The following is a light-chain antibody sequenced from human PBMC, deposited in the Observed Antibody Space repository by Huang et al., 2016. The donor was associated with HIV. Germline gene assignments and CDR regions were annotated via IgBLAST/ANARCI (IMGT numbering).Light chain of an antibody. CDR3: QQYYSSPFT. Sequence: DIVMTQSPDSLAVSLGERATINCKYSQTILHDSDSMNYLAWYQQKPGQPPKLLMHWASSRKSGVPDRFIGSGSGTDFTLTISSLQAEDVAVYYCQQYYSSPFTFGPGTNVDI. CDR2: WAS. J-gene: IGKJ3*01. V-gene: IGKV4-1*01. CDR1: QTILHDSDSMNY.